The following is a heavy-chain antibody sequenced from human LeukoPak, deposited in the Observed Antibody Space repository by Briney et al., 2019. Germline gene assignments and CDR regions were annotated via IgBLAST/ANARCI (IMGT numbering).Heavy chain of an antibody. J-gene: IGHJ4*02. D-gene: IGHD7-27*01. CDR3: ARGVTGDFDY. V-gene: IGHV3-74*01. CDR1: GFTFSSYG. Sequence: GRSLRLSCAASGFTFSSYGMHWVRQAPGKGLVWVSRINSDGSSTSYADSVKGRFTVSRDNAKNTLYLQMNSLRAEDTAVYYCARGVTGDFDYWGQGTLVTVSS. CDR2: INSDGSST.